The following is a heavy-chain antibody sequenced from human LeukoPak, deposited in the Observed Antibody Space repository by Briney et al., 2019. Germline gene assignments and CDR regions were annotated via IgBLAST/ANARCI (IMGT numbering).Heavy chain of an antibody. Sequence: SVKVSCKASGGTFSSYTISWVRQAPGQGLEWMGRIIPILGIANYAQKFQGRVTMTRDTSTSTVYMELSSLRSEDTAVYYCARRGKLERPSWFDPWGQGTLVTVSS. V-gene: IGHV1-69*02. CDR2: IIPILGIA. CDR1: GGTFSSYT. D-gene: IGHD1-1*01. J-gene: IGHJ5*02. CDR3: ARRGKLERPSWFDP.